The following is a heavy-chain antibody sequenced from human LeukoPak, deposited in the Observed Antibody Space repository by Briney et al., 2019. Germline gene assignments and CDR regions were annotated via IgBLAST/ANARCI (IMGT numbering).Heavy chain of an antibody. CDR2: IFGSGGSA. V-gene: IGHV3-23*01. Sequence: GGSLRLSCEASGFTFGSYAMYWVRQAPGKGLEWVAGIFGSGGSAHYADSAKGRFTISRDNSKNTVYLQINSLRAGDTAVYYCGKTTTGYSSGQKPAWPVDYWGQGTLVTVSS. CDR1: GFTFGSYA. D-gene: IGHD6-19*01. CDR3: GKTTTGYSSGQKPAWPVDY. J-gene: IGHJ4*02.